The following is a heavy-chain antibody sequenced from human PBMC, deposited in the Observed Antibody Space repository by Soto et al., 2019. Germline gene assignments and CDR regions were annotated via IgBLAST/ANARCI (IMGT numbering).Heavy chain of an antibody. Sequence: QVQLQESGPGLVKPSETLSLTCTVSGGSISSYYWSWIRPPPGKALAWIGYIYYSGSTNYNPSLTSRVTISVDTSNNQFSLKLSSVTAADTAVYYCARLIHIPTSAAPYYFDYWGQGTLVTVSS. J-gene: IGHJ4*02. D-gene: IGHD5-18*01. CDR2: IYYSGST. CDR3: ARLIHIPTSAAPYYFDY. V-gene: IGHV4-59*01. CDR1: GGSISSYY.